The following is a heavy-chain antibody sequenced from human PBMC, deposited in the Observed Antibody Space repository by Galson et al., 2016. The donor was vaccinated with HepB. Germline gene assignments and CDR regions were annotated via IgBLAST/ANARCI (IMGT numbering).Heavy chain of an antibody. CDR1: GYTLPEVS. V-gene: IGHV1-24*01. CDR2: FDPEDGEA. CDR3: ATSPISFSLMLPAGHFDS. Sequence: SVKVSCKVSGYTLPEVSLHWVRQAPGQGLEWMGGFDPEDGEAIYAQKFQGRVTMTEDTSRDTAYMELDNLTSEDTAIYYCATSPISFSLMLPAGHFDSWGQGTLVTVSS. J-gene: IGHJ4*02. D-gene: IGHD2-21*01.